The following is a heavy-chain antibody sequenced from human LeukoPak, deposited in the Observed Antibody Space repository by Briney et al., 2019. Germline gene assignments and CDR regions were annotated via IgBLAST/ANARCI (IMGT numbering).Heavy chain of an antibody. D-gene: IGHD3-10*01. V-gene: IGHV3-13*01. Sequence: GGFLRLSCAASGFTFSSYDMHWVRQATGKGLEWVSAIGTAGDTYYPGSVKGRFTISRENAKNSLYLQMNSLRAGDTAVYYCARGVYGSGSYYWFDPWGQGTLVTVSS. CDR2: IGTAGDT. CDR3: ARGVYGSGSYYWFDP. J-gene: IGHJ5*02. CDR1: GFTFSSYD.